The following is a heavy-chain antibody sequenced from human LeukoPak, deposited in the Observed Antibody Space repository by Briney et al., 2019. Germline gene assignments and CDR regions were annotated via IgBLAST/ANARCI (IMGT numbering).Heavy chain of an antibody. Sequence: GGSLRLSCAASGFTFSSYGMHWVRQAPGKGLEWVAVISYDGSNKYYADSVKGRFTISRDNSKNTLYLQMNSLRAEDTAVYYCARDIYDSSGYGGGYWGQGTLVTVSS. CDR1: GFTFSSYG. D-gene: IGHD3-22*01. CDR3: ARDIYDSSGYGGGY. J-gene: IGHJ4*02. CDR2: ISYDGSNK. V-gene: IGHV3-30*03.